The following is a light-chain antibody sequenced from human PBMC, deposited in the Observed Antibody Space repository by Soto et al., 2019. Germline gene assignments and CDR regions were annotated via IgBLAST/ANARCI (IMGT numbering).Light chain of an antibody. CDR1: QGVSSF. Sequence: EIVLTQSPATLSLSPGERATLSCRASQGVSSFLAWCQRKPGQAPRLLIYDAPNRATGIPARFSGSGPGTYFTLTISSLEPEDFARYYCQHRSNWHGLTVGGWTKVEIK. J-gene: IGKJ4*01. CDR3: QHRSNWHGLT. V-gene: IGKV3D-11*01. CDR2: DAP.